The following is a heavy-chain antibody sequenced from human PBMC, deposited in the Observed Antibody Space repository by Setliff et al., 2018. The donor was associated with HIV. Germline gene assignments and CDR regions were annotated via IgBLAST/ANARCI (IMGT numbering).Heavy chain of an antibody. CDR1: GYTFTTYG. J-gene: IGHJ6*03. V-gene: IGHV1-18*01. CDR2: ISGYNGNT. Sequence: ASVKVSCKASGYTFTTYGISWVRQAPGQGLEWVGWISGYNGNTNYAQKLQGRVTMTTDTSTSTAYMELGSLRSDDTAVYYCARDRRAYTLLYYYYYMDVWGKGTTVTVSS. D-gene: IGHD1-20*01. CDR3: ARDRRAYTLLYYYYYMDV.